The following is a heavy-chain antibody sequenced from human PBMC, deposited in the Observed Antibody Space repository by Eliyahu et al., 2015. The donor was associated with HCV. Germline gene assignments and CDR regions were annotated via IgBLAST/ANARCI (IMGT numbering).Heavy chain of an antibody. Sequence: QVQLQESGPGLVKPSQTLSXTCTVSGGSISXGXYYWSXIRQHPGKGLEWIGYIYYSGSTYYNPSLKSRVTISVDTSKNQFSLKLSSVTAADTAVYYCARDRPYDYYGSGSYYKGYGMDVWGQGTTVTVSS. D-gene: IGHD3-10*01. V-gene: IGHV4-31*03. CDR3: ARDRPYDYYGSGSYYKGYGMDV. CDR1: GGSISXGXYY. J-gene: IGHJ6*02. CDR2: IYYSGST.